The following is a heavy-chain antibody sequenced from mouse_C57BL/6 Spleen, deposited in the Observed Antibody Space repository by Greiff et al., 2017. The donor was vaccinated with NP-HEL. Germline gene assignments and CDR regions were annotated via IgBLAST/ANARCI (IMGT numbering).Heavy chain of an antibody. CDR1: GFTFSSYA. V-gene: IGHV5-4*01. CDR2: ISDGGSYT. D-gene: IGHD1-1*01. CDR3: ARDRPVGSFYYFDY. Sequence: EVHLVESGGGLVKPGGSLKLSCAASGFTFSSYAMSWVRQTPEKRLEWVATISDGGSYTYYPDNVKGRFTISRDNAKNNLYLQMSHLKSEDTAMYYCARDRPVGSFYYFDYWGQGTTLTVSS. J-gene: IGHJ2*01.